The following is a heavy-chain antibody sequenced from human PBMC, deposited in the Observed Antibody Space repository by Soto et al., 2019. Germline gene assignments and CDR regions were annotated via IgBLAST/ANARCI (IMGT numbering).Heavy chain of an antibody. J-gene: IGHJ5*02. CDR3: ARGLHNADILTGYATNNWFDP. V-gene: IGHV1-18*01. CDR1: GYTFISYG. CDR2: ISTYNVNT. Sequence: GASVKVSCKASGYTFISYGISWVRQAPGQGLEWMGWISTYNVNTNYAQKFQGRVTMTADTSTSTAHMELRSLRPDDTAVYYCARGLHNADILTGYATNNWFDPWGQGTLVTVSS. D-gene: IGHD3-9*01.